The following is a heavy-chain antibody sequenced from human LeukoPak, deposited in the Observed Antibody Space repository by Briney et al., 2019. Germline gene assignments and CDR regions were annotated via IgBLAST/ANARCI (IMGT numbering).Heavy chain of an antibody. Sequence: PSETLSLTCAVSGYYISSGYYWGWVRQPPGKGLEWIASIYYRGTTYSKASLKSRLTVSRDTSKNEFSLKVRSVTVADTAVYYCAREDEYDAWNEESSRDYWGQGILVTVSS. D-gene: IGHD3-3*01. CDR2: IYYRGTT. CDR3: AREDEYDAWNEESSRDY. CDR1: GYYISSGYY. V-gene: IGHV4-38-2*02. J-gene: IGHJ4*02.